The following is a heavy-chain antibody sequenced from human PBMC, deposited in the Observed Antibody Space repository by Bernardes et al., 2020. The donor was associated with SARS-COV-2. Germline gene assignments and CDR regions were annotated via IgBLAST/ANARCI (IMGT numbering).Heavy chain of an antibody. CDR1: GYSFHAFW. J-gene: IGHJ4*02. V-gene: IGHV3-74*01. D-gene: IGHD3-16*01. CDR3: AVEVAGEYST. Sequence: GGSLRLSCAASGYSFHAFWMHWVRQAPGPGLVWVARIDTHGHTLNYADSVKGRFTISRDNFRNTLYLQMSSLRAEDTAVYYCAVEVAGEYSTGGQGTLV. CDR2: IDTHGHTL.